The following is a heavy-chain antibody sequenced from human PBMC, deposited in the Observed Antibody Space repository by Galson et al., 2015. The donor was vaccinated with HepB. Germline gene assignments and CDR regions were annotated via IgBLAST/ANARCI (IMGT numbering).Heavy chain of an antibody. J-gene: IGHJ5*01. CDR1: GFTFTNYW. D-gene: IGHD2-8*01. Sequence: QSGAEVKKSGESLRISCKGSGFTFTNYWINWVRQMPGRGLEWMARIDPRDSSVNYSPSSQGHVTTSADKSISTVYLQWSSLRASDTAMYYCARPCTSTYRSRAKLDSWGQGTLVTVSS. CDR3: ARPCTSTYRSRAKLDS. CDR2: IDPRDSSV. V-gene: IGHV5-10-1*01.